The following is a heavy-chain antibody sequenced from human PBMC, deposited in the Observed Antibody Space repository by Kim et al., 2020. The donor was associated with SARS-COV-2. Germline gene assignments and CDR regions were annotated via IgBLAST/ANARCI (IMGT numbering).Heavy chain of an antibody. CDR1: GYSFTSYW. D-gene: IGHD3-22*01. CDR2: IYPGDSDT. V-gene: IGHV5-51*01. CDR3: ARRSYYDDSSGYSGIDY. J-gene: IGHJ4*02. Sequence: GESLKISCKGSGYSFTSYWIGWVRQMPGKGLEWMGIIYPGDSDTRYSPSFQGQVTISADKSISTAYLQWSSLKASDTAMYYCARRSYYDDSSGYSGIDYWGQGTLVTVSS.